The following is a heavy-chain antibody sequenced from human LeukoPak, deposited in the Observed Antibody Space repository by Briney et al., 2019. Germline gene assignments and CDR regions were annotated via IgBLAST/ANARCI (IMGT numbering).Heavy chain of an antibody. CDR1: GYTFTSYG. CDR3: ARYGGYCSSTSCLYYFDY. V-gene: IGHV1-18*01. J-gene: IGHJ4*02. Sequence: GASVKVSCKASGYTFTSYGISWVRQAPGQGLEWMGWISAYNGNTNYAHKLQGRVTMTTDTSTSTAYMELRSLRSDDTAVYYCARYGGYCSSTSCLYYFDYWGQGTLVTVSS. D-gene: IGHD2-2*01. CDR2: ISAYNGNT.